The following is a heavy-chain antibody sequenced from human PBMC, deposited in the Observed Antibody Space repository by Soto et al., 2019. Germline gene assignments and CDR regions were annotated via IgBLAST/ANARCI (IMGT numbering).Heavy chain of an antibody. J-gene: IGHJ4*02. CDR3: GRDTSGLDY. Sequence: QVQLVQSGAEVKKPGASVKVSCQASGYTFASHYKHWVRQAPGQGLEWMGVINPNGGNTRYAQRFQDRLTLTTDTPTNTVYLDLSSLSSDDTAVYYCGRDTSGLDYWGQGTLVTVSS. CDR2: INPNGGNT. CDR1: GYTFASHY. V-gene: IGHV1-46*01.